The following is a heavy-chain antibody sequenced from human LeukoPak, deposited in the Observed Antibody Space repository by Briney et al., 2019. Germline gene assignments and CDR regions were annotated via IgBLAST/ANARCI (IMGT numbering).Heavy chain of an antibody. CDR3: ASVGFDVDYDFWSGGYD. Sequence: SGGSLRLSCAASGFTFSSYSMNWVRQAPGKGLEWVSSISSSSSYIYYADSVKGRFTTSRDNAKNSLYLQMNSLRAEDTAVYYCASVGFDVDYDFWSGGYDWGQGTLVTVSS. V-gene: IGHV3-21*01. D-gene: IGHD3-3*01. CDR1: GFTFSSYS. CDR2: ISSSSSYI. J-gene: IGHJ4*02.